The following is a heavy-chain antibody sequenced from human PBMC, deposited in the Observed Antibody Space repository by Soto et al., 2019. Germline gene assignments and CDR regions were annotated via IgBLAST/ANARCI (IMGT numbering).Heavy chain of an antibody. CDR3: AAEASRNYDSSGYLADY. D-gene: IGHD3-22*01. CDR2: IVVGSGNT. J-gene: IGHJ4*02. Sequence: QLQLVQSGPEVKKPGTSVKVSCKASGFTFTSSAVQWVRQARGQRLEWIGWIVVGSGNTNYAQKFQERVTITRDRSTSTAYMELSSLRSEDTAVYYCAAEASRNYDSSGYLADYWGQGTLVTVSS. CDR1: GFTFTSSA. V-gene: IGHV1-58*01.